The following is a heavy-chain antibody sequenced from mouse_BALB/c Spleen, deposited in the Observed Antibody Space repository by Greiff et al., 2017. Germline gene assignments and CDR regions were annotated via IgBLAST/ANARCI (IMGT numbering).Heavy chain of an antibody. CDR3: ARGGGIYYGNYGGY. D-gene: IGHD2-1*01. J-gene: IGHJ2*01. Sequence: EVKLQESGGGLVKPGGSLKLSCAASGFTFSSYAMSWVRQTPEKRLEWVASISSGGSTYYPDSVKGRFTISRDNARNILYLQMSSLRSEDTAMYYCARGGGIYYGNYGGYWGQGTTRTVSS. CDR1: GFTFSSYA. CDR2: ISSGGST. V-gene: IGHV5-6-5*01.